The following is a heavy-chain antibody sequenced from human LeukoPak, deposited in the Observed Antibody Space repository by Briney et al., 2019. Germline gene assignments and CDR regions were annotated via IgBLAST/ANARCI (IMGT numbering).Heavy chain of an antibody. V-gene: IGHV3-11*04. J-gene: IGHJ3*02. CDR2: ISSSASTI. Sequence: PGGSLRLSCAASGFTFSDYYMSWIRQAPGKGLEWVSYISSSASTIYYADSVKGRFTISRDNAKNSLYLQMYSLRAEDTAVYYCKGVPAAPDAFDIWGQGTMVTVSS. D-gene: IGHD2-2*01. CDR1: GFTFSDYY. CDR3: KGVPAAPDAFDI.